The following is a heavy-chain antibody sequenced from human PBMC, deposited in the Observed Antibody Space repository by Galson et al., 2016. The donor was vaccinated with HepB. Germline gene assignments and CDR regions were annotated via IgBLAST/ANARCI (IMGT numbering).Heavy chain of an antibody. CDR3: VSGSHGDY. D-gene: IGHD1-26*01. Sequence: SLRLSCAGSGFTFSSYWMTWVRRTPGKGLEWVANIEQDGSRTFYMDSVRGRFTISRDNAQNSLYLQMNNRSGDDTAMYYCVSGSHGDYWGQGTPVTVSS. CDR1: GFTFSSYW. V-gene: IGHV3-7*01. CDR2: IEQDGSRT. J-gene: IGHJ4*02.